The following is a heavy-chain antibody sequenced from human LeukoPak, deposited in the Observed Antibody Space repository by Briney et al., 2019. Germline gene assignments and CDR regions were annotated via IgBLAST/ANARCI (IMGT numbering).Heavy chain of an antibody. CDR1: GGSFSGYY. J-gene: IGHJ3*02. Sequence: SETLSLTCAVYGGSFSGYYWSWIRQPPGKGLEWIGEINHSGSTNYNPSLKSRVTISVDTSKNQFSLELTSVTAADTAVYYCARLDSSGYYAFDIWGQGTMVTVSS. D-gene: IGHD3-22*01. CDR3: ARLDSSGYYAFDI. CDR2: INHSGST. V-gene: IGHV4-34*01.